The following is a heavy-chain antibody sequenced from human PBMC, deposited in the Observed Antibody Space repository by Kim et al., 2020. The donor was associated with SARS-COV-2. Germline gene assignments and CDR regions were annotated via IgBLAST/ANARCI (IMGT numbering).Heavy chain of an antibody. CDR3: ARGHRLEDSSGYYRGDY. Sequence: GGSLRLSCAASGFTFSSYGMHWVRQAPGKGLEWVAVISYDGSNKYYADSVKGRFTISRDNSKNTLYLQMNSLRAEDTAVYYCARGHRLEDSSGYYRGDYWGHGTLVTVSS. D-gene: IGHD3-22*01. V-gene: IGHV3-33*05. CDR2: ISYDGSNK. J-gene: IGHJ4*01. CDR1: GFTFSSYG.